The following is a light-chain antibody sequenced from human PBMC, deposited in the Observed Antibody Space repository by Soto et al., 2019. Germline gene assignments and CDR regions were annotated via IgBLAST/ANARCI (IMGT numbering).Light chain of an antibody. CDR3: TSYTNSNTLI. J-gene: IGLJ2*01. CDR1: SSDIGLYNY. Sequence: QSALTQPASVSGSPGQSVTISCTGISSDIGLYNYVSWYQQHPAKAPKLMVYDVTHRPSGVSNRFSGSKSGNTASLTISGLLVEDEADYYCTSYTNSNTLIFGGGTKVTVL. CDR2: DVT. V-gene: IGLV2-14*01.